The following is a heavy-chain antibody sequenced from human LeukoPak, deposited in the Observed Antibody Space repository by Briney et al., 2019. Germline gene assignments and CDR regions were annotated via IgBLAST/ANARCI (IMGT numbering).Heavy chain of an antibody. D-gene: IGHD1-1*01. Sequence: PGGSLRVSCAASGFTFSTYAMTWVRQAPGKGLEWVSAIGARGDTSDYADSVKGRFTISRDNSKNTLYLQMNALRVEDTAVYYCVKRDRGTLDYWGQGTLVTVSS. CDR1: GFTFSTYA. V-gene: IGHV3-23*01. J-gene: IGHJ4*02. CDR3: VKRDRGTLDY. CDR2: IGARGDTS.